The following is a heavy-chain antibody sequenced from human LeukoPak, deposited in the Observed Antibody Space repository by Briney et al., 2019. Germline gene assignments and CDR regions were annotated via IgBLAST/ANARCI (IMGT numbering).Heavy chain of an antibody. V-gene: IGHV4-39*07. CDR1: GGSISSSYY. D-gene: IGHD3-10*01. CDR2: IYYDGST. CDR3: ARDRSREGTYGSGSYYPGWFDP. Sequence: PSETLSLICTVSGGSISSSYYWGWIRQPPGKGLEWVGHIYYDGSTYYNPSLKSRVTISVDTSKNQFSLKLSSVTAADTAVYYCARDRSREGTYGSGSYYPGWFDPWGQGTLVTVSS. J-gene: IGHJ5*02.